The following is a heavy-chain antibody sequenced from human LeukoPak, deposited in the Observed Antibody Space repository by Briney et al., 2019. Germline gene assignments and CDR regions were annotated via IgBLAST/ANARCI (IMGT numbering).Heavy chain of an antibody. CDR1: GFTFSDYY. J-gene: IGHJ4*02. Sequence: GGSLRLSCAASGFTFSDYYKSWIRQAPGKGLEWVSYISSSSSYTNYADSVKGRFTISRDNAKNSLYLQMNSLRAEDTAVYYCARARGSSSSYYFDYWGQGTLVTVSS. CDR3: ARARGSSSSYYFDY. V-gene: IGHV3-11*06. CDR2: ISSSSSYT. D-gene: IGHD6-6*01.